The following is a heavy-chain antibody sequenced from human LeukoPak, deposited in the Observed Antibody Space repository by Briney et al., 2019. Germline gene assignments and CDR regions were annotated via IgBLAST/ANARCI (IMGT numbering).Heavy chain of an antibody. CDR1: GFTFSSYG. D-gene: IGHD1-14*01. J-gene: IGHJ6*02. Sequence: GGSLRLSCAASGFTFSSYGMHWVRQAPGKGLEWVAVISYDGSNKYYADPVKGRFTISRDNSKSTLYLQMNSLRAEDTAVYYCAKDLRGKEPNYGMDVWGQGTTVTVSS. CDR3: AKDLRGKEPNYGMDV. V-gene: IGHV3-30*18. CDR2: ISYDGSNK.